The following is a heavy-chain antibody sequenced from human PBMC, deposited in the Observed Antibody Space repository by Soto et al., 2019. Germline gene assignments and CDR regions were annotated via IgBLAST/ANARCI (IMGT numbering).Heavy chain of an antibody. CDR2: ISWNSGSI. V-gene: IGHV3-9*01. J-gene: IGHJ3*02. CDR3: AKWELGEAFEI. D-gene: IGHD7-27*01. Sequence: EVQLVESGGGLVQPGRSLRLSCAASGFTFDDYAMHWVRQAPGKGLEWVSGISWNSGSIGYADSVKGRFTISRDNAKNSLYLPMNSLRAEDTALYYGAKWELGEAFEIWGQGTMVTVSS. CDR1: GFTFDDYA.